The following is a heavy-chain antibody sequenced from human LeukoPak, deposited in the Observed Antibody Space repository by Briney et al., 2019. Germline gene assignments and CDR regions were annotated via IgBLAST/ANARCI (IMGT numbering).Heavy chain of an antibody. D-gene: IGHD2-15*01. V-gene: IGHV3-30-3*01. CDR1: GFAFSSLA. Sequence: GTSLRLSCAVSGFAFSSLAMHWVRQAPGEGLEWVAFISYDGSNQYYADSVKGRFTISRDNSKNTLYLQMNNLRAEDTAIYYCARVGSRYCSGANCYDGFWGQGTLVSVSS. CDR3: ARVGSRYCSGANCYDGF. J-gene: IGHJ4*02. CDR2: ISYDGSNQ.